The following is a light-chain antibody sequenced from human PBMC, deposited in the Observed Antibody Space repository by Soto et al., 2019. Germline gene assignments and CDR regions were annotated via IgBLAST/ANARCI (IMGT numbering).Light chain of an antibody. CDR1: QTISSW. V-gene: IGKV1-5*03. J-gene: IGKJ4*01. CDR3: QRYNNWPLT. CDR2: KAS. Sequence: DIRXXQSPSTLSGSLGDXVTITCRASQTISSWLAWYQQKPGKAPKLLIYKASTLKSGVPSRFSGSGSGTEFTLTINSLQSEDFAVYYCQRYNNWPLTFGGGAKVDIK.